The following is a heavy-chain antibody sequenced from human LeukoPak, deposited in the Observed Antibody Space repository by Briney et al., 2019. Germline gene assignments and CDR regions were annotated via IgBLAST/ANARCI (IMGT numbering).Heavy chain of an antibody. CDR1: GFTFSTYW. Sequence: PGGSLRVSCAASGFTFSTYWMSWVRQAPGKGLECVANIKQDGGEKYYVDSVKGRFTISRDNAKNSLYLQMNSLRAEDTAVYYCARDCRSTSCYTHYFDFWGQGTLVTVSS. CDR3: ARDCRSTSCYTHYFDF. CDR2: IKQDGGEK. J-gene: IGHJ4*02. V-gene: IGHV3-7*01. D-gene: IGHD2-2*02.